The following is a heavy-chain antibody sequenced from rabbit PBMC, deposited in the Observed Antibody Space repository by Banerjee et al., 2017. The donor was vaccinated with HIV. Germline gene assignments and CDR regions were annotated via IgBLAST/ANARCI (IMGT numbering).Heavy chain of an antibody. CDR2: IYADGSGYT. CDR1: GIDFSSYG. CDR3: ARVNAGSSGYPYYFNL. D-gene: IGHD1-1*01. Sequence: QEQLKETGGGLVQPGGSLTLSCKASGIDFSSYGISWVRQAPGKGLEWIACIYADGSGYTYYASWAKGRFTISKTSSTTVTLQMTSLTAADTATYFCARVNAGSSGYPYYFNLWGQGTLVTVS. V-gene: IGHV1S45*01. J-gene: IGHJ4*01.